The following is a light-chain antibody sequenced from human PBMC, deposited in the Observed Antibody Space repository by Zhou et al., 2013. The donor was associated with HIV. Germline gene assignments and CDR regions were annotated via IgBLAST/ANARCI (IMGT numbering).Light chain of an antibody. CDR2: AAS. CDR3: QQYHSYPLT. CDR1: QGIGSA. J-gene: IGKJ4*01. Sequence: AIHLTQSPSSLSASVGARVTITCRASQGIGSALAWYQQKPGKPPNLLIYAASSLKSGVPSRFSGGVSGTEFTLTISSLQPDDFATYSCQQYHSYPLTFGGGTRVEIK. V-gene: IGKV1-13*02.